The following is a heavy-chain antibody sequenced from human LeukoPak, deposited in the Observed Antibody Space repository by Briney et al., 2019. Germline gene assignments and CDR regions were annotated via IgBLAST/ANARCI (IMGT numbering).Heavy chain of an antibody. Sequence: PGGSLRLSCAASGFTFSSYSMNWVRQAPGKGLEWVSSISSSSSYIYYADSVKGRFTISRDNSKSTLYLQMNSLRAEDTAVYYCARVSGWYSFAIDYWGQGTLVTVSS. CDR2: ISSSSSYI. CDR1: GFTFSSYS. J-gene: IGHJ4*02. CDR3: ARVSGWYSFAIDY. V-gene: IGHV3-21*04. D-gene: IGHD6-19*01.